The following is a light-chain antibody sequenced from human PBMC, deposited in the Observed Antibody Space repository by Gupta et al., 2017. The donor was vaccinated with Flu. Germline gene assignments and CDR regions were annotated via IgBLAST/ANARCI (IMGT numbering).Light chain of an antibody. CDR3: QQDKSYPWA. CDR1: QGISNY. V-gene: IGKV1-16*02. Sequence: EIRLTGPHSSLSASVEDRVTITGRASQGISNYLAWFQQKPGKAPKSLIYAASSLQSGVPSKFSGSGSGTDFTLNSSSVQPEDFATYFCQQDKSYPWAFGQGTKVEIK. J-gene: IGKJ1*01. CDR2: AAS.